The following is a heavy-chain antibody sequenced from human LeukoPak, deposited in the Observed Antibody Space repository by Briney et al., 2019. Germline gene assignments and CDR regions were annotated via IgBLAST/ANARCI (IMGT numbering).Heavy chain of an antibody. CDR2: IYTSGST. Sequence: PSETLSLTCTVSGGSISSYYWSWIRQPAGKGLEWIGRIYTSGSTNYNPSLKSRVTMSVDTSKNQFSLKLSSVTAADTAVYYCARSATYYYGSGSYSYYYYMDVWGKGTTVTISS. J-gene: IGHJ6*03. CDR1: GGSISSYY. D-gene: IGHD3-10*01. V-gene: IGHV4-4*07. CDR3: ARSATYYYGSGSYSYYYYMDV.